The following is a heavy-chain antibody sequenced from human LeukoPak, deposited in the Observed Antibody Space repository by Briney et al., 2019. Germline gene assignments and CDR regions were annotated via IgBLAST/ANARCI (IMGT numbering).Heavy chain of an antibody. V-gene: IGHV3-21*01. J-gene: IGHJ4*02. CDR3: ARGRDGRYFDH. Sequence: GGSLRLSCAASGFNVTNAYMTWVRQGPGKGLEWVSSISSSSSYIYYADSVKGRFTISRDNAKNSLYLQMNSLRAEDTAVYYCARGRDGRYFDHWGQGTLVTVSS. CDR1: GFNVTNAY. CDR2: ISSSSSYI. D-gene: IGHD5-24*01.